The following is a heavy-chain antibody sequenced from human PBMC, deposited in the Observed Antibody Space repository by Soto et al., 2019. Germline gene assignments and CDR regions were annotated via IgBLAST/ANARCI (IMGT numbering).Heavy chain of an antibody. D-gene: IGHD3-16*01. CDR2: ISYDGSNK. J-gene: IGHJ6*02. Sequence: GGSLRLSCAASGFTFSSYAMHWVRQAPGKGLEWVAVISYDGSNKYYADSVKGRFTISRDNSKNTLYLQMNSLRAEDTAVYYCARDRGRLELNGMDVWGQGTTVTVSS. V-gene: IGHV3-30-3*01. CDR1: GFTFSSYA. CDR3: ARDRGRLELNGMDV.